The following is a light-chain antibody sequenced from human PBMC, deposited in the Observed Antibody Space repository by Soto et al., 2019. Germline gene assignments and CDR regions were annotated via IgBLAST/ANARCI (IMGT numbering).Light chain of an antibody. J-gene: IGKJ4*01. Sequence: EIIMAQSPATLSVSPGERATLSCRASQSIAGNLAWYQQKPGQAPRLLIYGASTRATGIPARFSGSGSGREFTLTISSLQSEDFAVYYCQQYGSSLGVTFGGGTKVDIK. V-gene: IGKV3-15*01. CDR3: QQYGSSLGVT. CDR2: GAS. CDR1: QSIAGN.